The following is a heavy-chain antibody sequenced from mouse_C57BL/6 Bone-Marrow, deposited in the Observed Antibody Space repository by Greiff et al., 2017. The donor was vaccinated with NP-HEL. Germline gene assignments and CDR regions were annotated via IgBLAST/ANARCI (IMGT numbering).Heavy chain of an antibody. J-gene: IGHJ3*01. D-gene: IGHD2-12*01. CDR2: ISDGGSYT. Sequence: DVHLVESGGGSVKPGGSLKLSCAASGFTFSSYAMSWVRQTPEKRLEWVATISDGGSYTYYPDNVKGRFTISRDNAKNNLYLQMSHLKSEDTAMYYCARDRELRGFAYWGQGTLVTVSA. V-gene: IGHV5-4*01. CDR1: GFTFSSYA. CDR3: ARDRELRGFAY.